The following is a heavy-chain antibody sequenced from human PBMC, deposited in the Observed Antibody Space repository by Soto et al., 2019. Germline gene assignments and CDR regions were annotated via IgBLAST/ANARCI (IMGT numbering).Heavy chain of an antibody. J-gene: IGHJ6*03. V-gene: IGHV1-18*04. CDR3: AGVLEFCRSTSCYGPPPQKKPYYYSYRAV. Sequence: GASVKVSCKASGYTFTGYYMHWVRQAPGQGLEWMGWISAYNGNTNYAQKLQGRVTMTTDTSTSTAYMELRSLRSDDTAVYYCAGVLEFCRSTSCYGPPPQKKPYYYSYRAVGGKGTTVPVSS. D-gene: IGHD2-2*01. CDR1: GYTFTGYY. CDR2: ISAYNGNT.